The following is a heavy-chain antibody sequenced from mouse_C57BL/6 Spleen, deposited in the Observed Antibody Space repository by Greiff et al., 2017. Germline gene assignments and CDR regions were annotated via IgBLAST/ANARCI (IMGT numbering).Heavy chain of an antibody. J-gene: IGHJ2*01. D-gene: IGHD1-1*01. Sequence: VQLQQSGAELVRPGTSVKVSCKASGYAFTNYLIEWVKQRPGQGLEWIGVINPGSGGTNSNEKFKGKATLTADKSSSTAYMQLSSLTSEDSAVYFCARSSAGGSSPFDYWGQGTTLTVSS. CDR1: GYAFTNYL. V-gene: IGHV1-54*01. CDR2: INPGSGGT. CDR3: ARSSAGGSSPFDY.